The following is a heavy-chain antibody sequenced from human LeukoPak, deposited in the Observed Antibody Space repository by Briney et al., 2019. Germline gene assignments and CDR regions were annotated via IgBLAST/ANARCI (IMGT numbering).Heavy chain of an antibody. J-gene: IGHJ6*03. CDR1: GFTVSSNY. D-gene: IGHD1-14*01. Sequence: GGSLRLSCAASGFTVSSNYMSWVRQAPGKGLEWVSVVYSGGSTYYADSVKGRFTISRDNSKNTLYLQMNSLRSEDTAVYYCARGVGANRNYYYYYYMDVWGKGTTVTVSS. V-gene: IGHV3-53*05. CDR2: VYSGGST. CDR3: ARGVGANRNYYYYYYMDV.